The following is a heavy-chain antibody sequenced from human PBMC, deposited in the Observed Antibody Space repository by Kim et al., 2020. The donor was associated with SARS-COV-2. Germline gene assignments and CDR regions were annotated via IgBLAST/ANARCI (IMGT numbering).Heavy chain of an antibody. J-gene: IGHJ3*02. V-gene: IGHV3-53*01. CDR3: ARGPAPGAFDI. Sequence: GGSLRLSCAASGFTVSSNYMSWVRQAPGKGLEWVAVIYSGGSTYYADSVKGRFTISRDNSKNTLYLQMNSLRAEDTAVYYCARGPAPGAFDIWGQGTMVTVSS. CDR2: IYSGGST. CDR1: GFTVSSNY.